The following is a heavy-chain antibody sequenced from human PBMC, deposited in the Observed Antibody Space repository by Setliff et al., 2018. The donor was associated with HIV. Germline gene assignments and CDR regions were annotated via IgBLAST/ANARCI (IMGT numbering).Heavy chain of an antibody. Sequence: ASVKVSCKASGYTFTGYYIHWVRQAPGQGLEWMGRINPNSGGTKYAQMCQGRVTMTRDTSISKAYMELSRLRPDDTAVYYCARGTRVGANDAFDIWGQGTMVTVSS. D-gene: IGHD1-26*01. CDR2: INPNSGGT. V-gene: IGHV1-2*06. CDR1: GYTFTGYY. CDR3: ARGTRVGANDAFDI. J-gene: IGHJ3*02.